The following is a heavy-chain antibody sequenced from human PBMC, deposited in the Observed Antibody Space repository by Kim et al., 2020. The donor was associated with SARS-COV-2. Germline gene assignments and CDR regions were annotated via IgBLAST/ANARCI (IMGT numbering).Heavy chain of an antibody. J-gene: IGHJ6*02. V-gene: IGHV1-69*13. D-gene: IGHD6-13*01. CDR1: GGTFSSYA. CDR3: ARQGWAKRQQLVGVNYYGMDV. Sequence: SVKVSCKASGGTFSSYAISWVRQAPGQGLEWMGGIIPIFGTANYAQKFQGRVTITADESTSTAYMELSSLRSEDTAVYYCARQGWAKRQQLVGVNYYGMDVWGQGTTVTVSS. CDR2: IIPIFGTA.